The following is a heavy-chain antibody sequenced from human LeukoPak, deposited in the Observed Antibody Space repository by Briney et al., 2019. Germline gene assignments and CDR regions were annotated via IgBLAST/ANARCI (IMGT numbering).Heavy chain of an antibody. Sequence: ASVKVSCTASGYTFTSNYIHWVRQAPGQGLEWMGMIYPRDGSTSYAQKFQGRVTVTRDTSTSTVHMELCGLRSEDTAVYYCARDQEGFDYWGQGTLVTVSS. J-gene: IGHJ4*02. CDR3: ARDQEGFDY. CDR2: IYPRDGST. V-gene: IGHV1-46*01. CDR1: GYTFTSNY.